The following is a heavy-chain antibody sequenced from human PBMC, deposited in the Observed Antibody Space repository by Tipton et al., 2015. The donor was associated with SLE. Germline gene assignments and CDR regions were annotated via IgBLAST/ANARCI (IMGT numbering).Heavy chain of an antibody. CDR1: GFTFSSYE. CDR2: ISSSGSTI. CDR3: ASQYYQSTRCDY. D-gene: IGHD2-2*01. Sequence: SLRLSCAASGFTFSSYEMNWVRQAPGKGLEWVSYISSSGSTIYYADSVKGRFTISRDNAKNSLYLQMNSLRAEDTAVYYCASQYYQSTRCDYWGQGTLVTVSS. J-gene: IGHJ4*02. V-gene: IGHV3-48*03.